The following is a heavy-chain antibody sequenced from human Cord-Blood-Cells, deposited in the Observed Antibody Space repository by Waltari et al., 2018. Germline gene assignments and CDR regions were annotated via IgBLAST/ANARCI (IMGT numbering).Heavy chain of an antibody. D-gene: IGHD3-3*01. CDR1: GGSISSSSYY. J-gene: IGHJ3*02. Sequence: QLQLQESGPGLVKPSETLSLTCTVSGGSISSSSYYWGWIRQPPGKGLEWIGSIYYSGSTYYNQSLKSRVTISVDTSKNQFSLKLSSVTAADTAVYYCARHDPTDYDFWSGYAFDIWGQGTMVTVSS. V-gene: IGHV4-39*01. CDR2: IYYSGST. CDR3: ARHDPTDYDFWSGYAFDI.